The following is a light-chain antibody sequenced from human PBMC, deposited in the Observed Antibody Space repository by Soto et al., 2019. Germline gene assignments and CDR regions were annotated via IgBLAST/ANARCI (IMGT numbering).Light chain of an antibody. CDR1: QSLLHSNGNNY. V-gene: IGKV2-28*01. Sequence: EIVMTQSPLALSVTPGESASISCRSSQSLLHSNGNNYFDWYLQKPGQSPQLLIYLGSNRASGVPDRFSGSGSGTDFTLKISGVEAEDVGVYYGMQALQTPLAFGQGTRLEIK. CDR2: LGS. J-gene: IGKJ5*01. CDR3: MQALQTPLA.